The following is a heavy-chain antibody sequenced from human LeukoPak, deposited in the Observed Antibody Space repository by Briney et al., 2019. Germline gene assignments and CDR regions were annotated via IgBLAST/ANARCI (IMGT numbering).Heavy chain of an antibody. CDR2: FDPEVGET. V-gene: IGHV1-24*01. Sequence: ASVKVSCKASGYTFTSYAMNWVRQAPGKGLEWMGGFDPEVGETIYAQKFQGRVTMTEDTSTDTAYMELSSLRSEDTAVYYCATYYYDSSGYEIDYWGQGTLVTVSS. D-gene: IGHD3-22*01. J-gene: IGHJ4*02. CDR1: GYTFTSYA. CDR3: ATYYYDSSGYEIDY.